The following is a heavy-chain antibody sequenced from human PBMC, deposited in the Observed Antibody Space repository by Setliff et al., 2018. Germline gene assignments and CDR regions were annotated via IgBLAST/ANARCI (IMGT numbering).Heavy chain of an antibody. CDR3: ARVRVVVIGNHYYYGMDV. D-gene: IGHD2-15*01. Sequence: PSETLSLTCTVSGGSISSSSYYWGWIRQPPGKGLEWIGSIYYSGSTYYNPSLKSRVTISVDTSKNQFSLKLSSVTAADTAVYYCARVRVVVIGNHYYYGMDVWGQGTTVTVSS. CDR2: IYYSGST. CDR1: GGSISSSSYY. J-gene: IGHJ6*02. V-gene: IGHV4-39*07.